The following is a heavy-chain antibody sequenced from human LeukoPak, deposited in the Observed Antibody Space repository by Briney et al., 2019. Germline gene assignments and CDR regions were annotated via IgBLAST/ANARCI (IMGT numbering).Heavy chain of an antibody. V-gene: IGHV3-11*04. J-gene: IGHJ4*02. Sequence: GGSLRLSCAASGFTLSDYFMSWVRQAPGKGLEWVAYISSSTTTIHYAESVRGRFTISRDNAKNSLYLQMNSLRAEDTAVYYCATAGNYRFDYWGQGTLVTVSS. CDR3: ATAGNYRFDY. CDR2: ISSSTTTI. CDR1: GFTLSDYF. D-gene: IGHD1-7*01.